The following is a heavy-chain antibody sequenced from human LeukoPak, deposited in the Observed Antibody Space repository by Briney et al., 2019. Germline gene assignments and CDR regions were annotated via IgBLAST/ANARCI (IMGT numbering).Heavy chain of an antibody. CDR1: GYTFTSYY. J-gene: IGHJ4*02. CDR2: INPSGGST. Sequence: ASVKVSCKASGYTFTSYYLYWVRQAPGQGLEWMGVINPSGGSTTSAQKFQGRVTMTRDTSTSTVYMELRSLRSEDTAVYYCARSLKYYDYVWGSYLPFYWGQGTLVTVSS. V-gene: IGHV1-46*01. CDR3: ARSLKYYDYVWGSYLPFY. D-gene: IGHD3-16*02.